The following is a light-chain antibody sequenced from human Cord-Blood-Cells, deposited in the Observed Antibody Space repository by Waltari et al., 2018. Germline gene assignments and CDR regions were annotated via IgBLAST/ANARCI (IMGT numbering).Light chain of an antibody. CDR3: QQYGSSPPLT. Sequence: EIVLTQSQGTLSLSPGESATLPCRASQSVSSSYLAWYQQKPGQAPRLLIYGASSRATGVPDRFSGSGSGTDFTLTISRLEPEDFAVYYCQQYGSSPPLTFGGGTKVEIK. J-gene: IGKJ4*01. CDR1: QSVSSSY. V-gene: IGKV3-20*01. CDR2: GAS.